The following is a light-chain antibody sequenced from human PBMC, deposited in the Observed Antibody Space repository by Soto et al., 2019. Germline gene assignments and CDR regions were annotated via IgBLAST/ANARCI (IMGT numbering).Light chain of an antibody. J-gene: IGLJ1*01. V-gene: IGLV2-14*03. Sequence: QSVLTQPASVSGSPGQSITISCTGTSSDVGGYNYVSWYQSHPGEAPKLIIYDVSNRPSGVSDRFSGSKSGNTASLTISGLQAEDVADYYCSSYTSSISYVFGTGTKLTVL. CDR3: SSYTSSISYV. CDR2: DVS. CDR1: SSDVGGYNY.